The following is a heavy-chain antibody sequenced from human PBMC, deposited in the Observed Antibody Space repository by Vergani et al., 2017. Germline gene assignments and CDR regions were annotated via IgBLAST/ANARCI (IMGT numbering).Heavy chain of an antibody. CDR1: GFSLSTSGMR. CDR3: ARMRNDVYAFDI. Sequence: QVTLKESGPALVKPTQTLTLTCTFSGFSLSTSGMRVSWIRQPPGKALEWLARIDWDDDKFDSTSLKTRLTISKDTAKKQVVLTITNMDPVDTATYYFARMRNDVYAFDIWGQGTMVTVSS. CDR2: IDWDDDK. V-gene: IGHV2-70*04. J-gene: IGHJ3*02. D-gene: IGHD1-1*01.